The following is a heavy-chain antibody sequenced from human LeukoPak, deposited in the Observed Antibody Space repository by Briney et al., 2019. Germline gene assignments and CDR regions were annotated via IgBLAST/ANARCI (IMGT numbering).Heavy chain of an antibody. Sequence: PGGSLRLPCAASGFIFSNYGMHWVRQAPGEGLEWVAFIRYDGSDKYYVDSVKGRFTISRDNSKNTLYLQMNSLRAEDTAVYYCAKGPGFYFDSWGQGTLVTVSS. J-gene: IGHJ4*02. V-gene: IGHV3-30*02. CDR1: GFIFSNYG. CDR2: IRYDGSDK. CDR3: AKGPGFYFDS.